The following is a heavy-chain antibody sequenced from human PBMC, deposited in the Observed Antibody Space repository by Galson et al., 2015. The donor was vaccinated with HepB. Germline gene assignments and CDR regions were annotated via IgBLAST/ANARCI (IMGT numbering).Heavy chain of an antibody. CDR1: GFTFNSYA. CDR2: ISGRGDNT. Sequence: SLRLSCAASGFTFNSYAMSWVRQAPGKGLEWVSSISGRGDNTYYADSVKGRFTISRDNSMKMVFLQMNNLRAEDTALYYCGKDPVRASYRPYGMDVWGQGTTVTVSS. J-gene: IGHJ6*02. D-gene: IGHD5-18*01. CDR3: GKDPVRASYRPYGMDV. V-gene: IGHV3-23*01.